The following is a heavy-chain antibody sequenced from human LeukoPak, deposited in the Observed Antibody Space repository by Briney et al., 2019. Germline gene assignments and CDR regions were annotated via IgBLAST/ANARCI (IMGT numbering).Heavy chain of an antibody. CDR3: ARTIYYYESTSYFSDAFDV. Sequence: GGSLRLSCAASGFTFSNYWMSWVRQAPGKGLEWVANIKQDGSEKYYVNSVKGRFTISRDNAKNSLYLEMDSLRAEDTAVYYCARTIYYYESTSYFSDAFDVWGQGTMVTVSS. CDR2: IKQDGSEK. CDR1: GFTFSNYW. V-gene: IGHV3-7*01. J-gene: IGHJ3*01. D-gene: IGHD3-22*01.